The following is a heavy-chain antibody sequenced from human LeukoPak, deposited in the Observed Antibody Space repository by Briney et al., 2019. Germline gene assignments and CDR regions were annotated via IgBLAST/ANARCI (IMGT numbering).Heavy chain of an antibody. D-gene: IGHD1-1*01. V-gene: IGHV3-11*01. CDR2: ISSSGSTI. Sequence: GGSLRFSCAASGFTFSDYYMSWIRQAPGKGLERVSYISSSGSTIYYADSVKGRFTISRDNAKNSLYLQMNSLRAEDTAVYYCARLETVNGKFYYYYYMDVWGKGTTVTVSS. CDR3: ARLETVNGKFYYYYYMDV. J-gene: IGHJ6*03. CDR1: GFTFSDYY.